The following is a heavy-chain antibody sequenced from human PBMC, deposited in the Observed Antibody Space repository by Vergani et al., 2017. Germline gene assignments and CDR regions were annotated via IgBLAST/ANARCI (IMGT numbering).Heavy chain of an antibody. J-gene: IGHJ6*02. CDR1: GYTFTSYG. V-gene: IGHV1-18*04. CDR2: ISAYNGNT. Sequence: QVQLVQSGAEVKKPGASVKVSCKASGYTFTSYGISWVRQAPGQGLEWMGWISAYNGNTNYAQKLQGRVTMTTDTSTSTAYMELRSLRSDDTAVYYCARDLINPVECELRIYYYYYGMDVWGQGTTVTVSS. D-gene: IGHD1-26*01. CDR3: ARDLINPVECELRIYYYYYGMDV.